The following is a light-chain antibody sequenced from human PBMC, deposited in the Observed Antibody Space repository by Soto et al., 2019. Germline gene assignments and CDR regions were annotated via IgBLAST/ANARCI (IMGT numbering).Light chain of an antibody. CDR1: QSLSSSY. J-gene: IGKJ4*01. V-gene: IGKV3-20*01. CDR2: GAS. CDR3: QQYGNSPPT. Sequence: EIVLTQSPGTLSLSPGERATLSCRASQSLSSSYLAWYQQRPGQAPRLLIYGASSRATGIPERFSGSGSATDFTLTISRLEPEDFAVYHCQQYGNSPPTFGGGTKEEI.